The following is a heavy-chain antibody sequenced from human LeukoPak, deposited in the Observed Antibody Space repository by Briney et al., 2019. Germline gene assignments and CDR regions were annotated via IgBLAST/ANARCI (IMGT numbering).Heavy chain of an antibody. CDR1: GGSISGYS. V-gene: IGHV4-59*08. D-gene: IGHD4-11*01. CDR3: ARLDPRYSNGPTIDY. J-gene: IGHJ4*02. CDR2: IYYTGNT. Sequence: SETLSLTCTVSGGSISGYSWTWIRQPPGRGLEWIGKIYYTGNTNYNPSLKSRVTISLGMSKNQFSLKLSSVTVADMAVYYCARLDPRYSNGPTIDYWGQGTLVTVSS.